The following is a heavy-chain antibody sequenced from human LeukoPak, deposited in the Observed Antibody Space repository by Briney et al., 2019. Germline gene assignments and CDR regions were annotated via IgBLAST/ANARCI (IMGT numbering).Heavy chain of an antibody. V-gene: IGHV3-33*01. CDR3: ARGVDGYAFDI. D-gene: IGHD2-2*01. J-gene: IGHJ3*02. CDR2: IWYDGSDK. CDR1: GFTFSNYD. Sequence: GGSLRLSCAASGFTFSNYDMHWVRQVPGKGREWVAIIWYDGSDKYYGDSVKGRFTVSRDNSKNTLYLQMNSLRAEDTAVYYCARGVDGYAFDIWGQGTMVTVSS.